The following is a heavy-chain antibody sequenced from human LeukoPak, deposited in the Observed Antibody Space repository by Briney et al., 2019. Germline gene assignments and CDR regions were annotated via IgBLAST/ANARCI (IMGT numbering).Heavy chain of an antibody. CDR1: GYSISSGYY. V-gene: IGHV4-38-2*01. CDR2: IYHGGST. CDR3: ARHRDYYDSSGYYELDY. Sequence: SETLSLTCAVSGYSISSGYYWGWIRQPPGKGLEWIGSIYHGGSTYYNPSLKSRVTISVDTSKNQFSLKLSSVTAADTAVYYCARHRDYYDSSGYYELDYWGQGTLVTVSS. J-gene: IGHJ4*02. D-gene: IGHD3-22*01.